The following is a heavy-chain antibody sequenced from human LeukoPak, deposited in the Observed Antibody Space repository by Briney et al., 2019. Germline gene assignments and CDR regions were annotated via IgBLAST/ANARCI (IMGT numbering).Heavy chain of an antibody. Sequence: SQTLSLTCTVSGVSISSGDYYWSWIPQPPGMGLESIGYIYYSGSTYYNPSLKSRVTISVDTSKNQFSLKLSSVTAADTAVYYCARDLVGATGAFDIWGQGTMVTVSS. CDR3: ARDLVGATGAFDI. D-gene: IGHD1-26*01. CDR2: IYYSGST. J-gene: IGHJ3*02. CDR1: GVSISSGDYY. V-gene: IGHV4-30-4*01.